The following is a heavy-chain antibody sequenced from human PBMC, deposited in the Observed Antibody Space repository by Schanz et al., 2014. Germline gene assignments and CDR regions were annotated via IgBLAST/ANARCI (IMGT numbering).Heavy chain of an antibody. CDR3: ARDSNGDDGYRFWFDS. J-gene: IGHJ5*01. Sequence: EVQLVQSGGGLVQPGGSLRLSCAASGFTFSTHAMSWVRQAPGKGLEWVSYISGSSRTIYYADSMKGRFTISRDNAKNSLYLQMDSLRAEDTAIYYCARDSNGDDGYRFWFDSWGQGTLVTVSS. CDR1: GFTFSTHA. V-gene: IGHV3-48*01. CDR2: ISGSSRTI. D-gene: IGHD4-17*01.